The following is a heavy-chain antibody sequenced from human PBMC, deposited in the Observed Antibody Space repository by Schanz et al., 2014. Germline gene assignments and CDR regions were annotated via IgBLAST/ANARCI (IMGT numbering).Heavy chain of an antibody. D-gene: IGHD5-12*01. V-gene: IGHV1-18*04. CDR3: ARDFSAYVGNYFDY. Sequence: QVQLVQSGAEVKKPGSSMKVSCKASGGTFSTYPINWLRQAPGQGLEWMGWINGYNGHTLYAQKFQGRVPMTTDTSTSTSYMELTSLRFDDTAVYYCARDFSAYVGNYFDYWGQGTLVTVSS. CDR1: GGTFSTYP. J-gene: IGHJ4*02. CDR2: INGYNGHT.